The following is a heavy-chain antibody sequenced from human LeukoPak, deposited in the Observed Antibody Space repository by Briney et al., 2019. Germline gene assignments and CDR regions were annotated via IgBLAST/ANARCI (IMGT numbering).Heavy chain of an antibody. Sequence: GASVKVSCKASGGTFSSYAISWVRQAPGQGLEWMGGIIPIFGTANYAQKFQGRVTMTRNTSISTAYMELSSLRSEDTAVYYCARVYYDSSGFIFYFDYWGQGTLVTVSS. J-gene: IGHJ4*02. CDR3: ARVYYDSSGFIFYFDY. V-gene: IGHV1-69*05. CDR1: GGTFSSYA. D-gene: IGHD3-22*01. CDR2: IIPIFGTA.